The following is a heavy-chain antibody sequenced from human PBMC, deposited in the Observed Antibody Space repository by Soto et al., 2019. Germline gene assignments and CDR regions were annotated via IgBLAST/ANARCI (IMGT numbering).Heavy chain of an antibody. CDR2: ISSSSSTI. CDR1: GFTFSSYS. CDR3: ARRGSGSLQYGMDV. D-gene: IGHD6-13*01. Sequence: GSLRLSCVASGFTFSSYSENWVRQAPGKGLEWVSYISSSSSTIYYAGSVKGRFTISRDNAKNSLYLQMNSLRDEDTAVYYCARRGSGSLQYGMDVWGQGTTVTVSS. V-gene: IGHV3-48*02. J-gene: IGHJ6*02.